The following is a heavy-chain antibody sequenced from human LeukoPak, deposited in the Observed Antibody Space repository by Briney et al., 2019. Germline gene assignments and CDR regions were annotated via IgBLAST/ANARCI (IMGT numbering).Heavy chain of an antibody. CDR3: ARSGQQLLLNWFDP. CDR2: IIPIFGTA. J-gene: IGHJ5*02. CDR1: GGTFSSYA. Sequence: SVKVTCKASGGTFSSYAISWVRQAPGQGLEWMGGIIPIFGTANYAQKFQGRVTITTDESTSTAYMELSSLRSEDTAVYYCARSGQQLLLNWFDPWGQGTLVTVSS. D-gene: IGHD6-13*01. V-gene: IGHV1-69*05.